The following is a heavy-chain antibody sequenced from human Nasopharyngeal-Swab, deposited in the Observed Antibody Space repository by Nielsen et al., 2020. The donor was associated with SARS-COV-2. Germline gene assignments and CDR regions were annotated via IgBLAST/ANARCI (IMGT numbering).Heavy chain of an antibody. CDR2: ISGSGGST. J-gene: IGHJ4*02. Sequence: LSLTCAASGFTFSSYAMSWVRQAPGKGLEWVSAISGSGGSTYYADSVKGRFTISRDNSKNTLYLQMNSLRAEDTAVYYCAKDPYYDFWSGYYFDYWGQGTLVTVSS. V-gene: IGHV3-23*01. CDR3: AKDPYYDFWSGYYFDY. D-gene: IGHD3-3*01. CDR1: GFTFSSYA.